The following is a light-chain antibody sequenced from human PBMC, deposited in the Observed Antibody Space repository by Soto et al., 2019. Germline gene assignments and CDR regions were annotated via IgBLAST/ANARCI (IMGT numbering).Light chain of an antibody. CDR3: QQYGNSPIT. J-gene: IGKJ5*01. Sequence: EVVLTQSPGTLSLSPGERYTLSSMAIRDVSSSRLAGYQQKPALAPRLLIYDGFLRATGIPDRFSGSGSGTEFTLTISRLEPEDFAVYYCQQYGNSPITFGKGTR. CDR1: RDVSSSR. CDR2: DGF. V-gene: IGKV3D-20*01.